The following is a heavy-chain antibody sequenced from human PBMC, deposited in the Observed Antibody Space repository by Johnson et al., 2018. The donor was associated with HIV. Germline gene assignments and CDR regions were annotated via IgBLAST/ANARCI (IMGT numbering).Heavy chain of an antibody. D-gene: IGHD1-26*01. CDR2: ISNDGSNK. CDR1: GFTFSNYA. CDR3: AKERYMGSTTLADAFDM. Sequence: QVQLVESGGGLVQPGGSLRLSCAASGFTFSNYAMHWVRQAPGKGLEWLSVISNDGSNKYYADSVKGRFTISRDNSKNTLFLQMNSLRAEDTAVYYCAKERYMGSTTLADAFDMWGQGTMVTVSS. V-gene: IGHV3-30*04. J-gene: IGHJ3*02.